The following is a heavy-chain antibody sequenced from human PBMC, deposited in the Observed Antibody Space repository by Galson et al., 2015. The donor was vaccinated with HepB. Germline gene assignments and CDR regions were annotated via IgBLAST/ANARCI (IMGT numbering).Heavy chain of an antibody. J-gene: IGHJ4*02. Sequence: SVKVSCKASGGTFSSYTTSWVRQAPGQGLEWMGRIIPILGIANYAQKFQGRVTITADKSTSTAYMELSSLRSEDTAVYYCARGYGDYGLELDYWGQGTLVTVSS. CDR2: IIPILGIA. CDR3: ARGYGDYGLELDY. V-gene: IGHV1-69*02. D-gene: IGHD4-17*01. CDR1: GGTFSSYT.